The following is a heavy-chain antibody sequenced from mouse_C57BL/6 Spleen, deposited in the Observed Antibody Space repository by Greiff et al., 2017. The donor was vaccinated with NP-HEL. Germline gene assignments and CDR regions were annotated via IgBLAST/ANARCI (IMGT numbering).Heavy chain of an antibody. V-gene: IGHV2-9-1*01. Sequence: VKLQESGPGLVAPSQSLSITCTVSGFSLTSYAISWVRQPPGKGLEWLGVIWTGGGTNYNSALKSRLSISKDNSKSQVFLKMNSLQTDDTARYYCAAFYGYDVGYYAMDYWGQGTSVTVSS. CDR3: AAFYGYDVGYYAMDY. J-gene: IGHJ4*01. CDR1: GFSLTSYA. D-gene: IGHD2-2*01. CDR2: IWTGGGT.